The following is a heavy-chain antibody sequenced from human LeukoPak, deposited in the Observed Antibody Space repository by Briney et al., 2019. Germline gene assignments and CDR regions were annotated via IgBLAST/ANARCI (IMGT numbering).Heavy chain of an antibody. V-gene: IGHV4-34*01. Sequence: SETLSLTCAVYGGSFSGYYWSWIRQPPGKGLEWIGEINHSGSTNYNPSLNSRVTISVDTSKNQFSLKLSSVTAADTAVYYCARETSQKGAHYMDVWGKGTTITISS. CDR3: ARETSQKGAHYMDV. CDR1: GGSFSGYY. J-gene: IGHJ6*03. D-gene: IGHD3-16*01. CDR2: INHSGST.